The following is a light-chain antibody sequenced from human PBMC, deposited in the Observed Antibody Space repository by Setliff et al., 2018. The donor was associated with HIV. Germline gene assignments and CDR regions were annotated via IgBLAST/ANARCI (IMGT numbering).Light chain of an antibody. CDR3: SSFTTTNTPSV. CDR2: DIV. CDR1: SSDIGTYNY. V-gene: IGLV2-14*03. Sequence: QSALAQPASVSGSPGQSIAISCTGASSDIGTYNYVSWYQQHPGKAPKLIIYDIVNRPSGVSDRFSGSKSGNTASQTISGLQTEDEADYYCSSFTTTNTPSVFGTGTKGTVL. J-gene: IGLJ1*01.